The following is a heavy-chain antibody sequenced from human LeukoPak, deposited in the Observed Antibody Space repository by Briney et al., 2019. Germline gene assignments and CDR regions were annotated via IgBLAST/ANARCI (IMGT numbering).Heavy chain of an antibody. CDR3: ARSDGYGLVGI. CDR1: GGSFSGYY. V-gene: IGHV4-34*01. D-gene: IGHD3-10*01. J-gene: IGHJ3*02. Sequence: SETLSLTCAVYGGSFSGYYWSWIRQPPGKTLEWIGSIYSSGSTYYNPSLKSRVIIIIDTPKNHFSLTLSSVTAADTAVYYCARSDGYGLVGIWGQGTMVTVSS. CDR2: IYSSGST.